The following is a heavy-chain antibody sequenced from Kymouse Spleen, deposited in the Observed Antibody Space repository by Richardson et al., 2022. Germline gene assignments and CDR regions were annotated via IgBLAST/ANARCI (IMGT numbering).Heavy chain of an antibody. CDR1: GGSFSGYY. V-gene: IGHV4-34*01. J-gene: IGHJ5*02. D-gene: IGHD2-2*02. Sequence: QVQLQQWGAGLLKPSETLSLTCAVYGGSFSGYYWSWIRQPPGKGLEWIGEINHSGSTNYNPSLKSRVTISVDTSKNQFSLKLSSVTAADTAVYYCARWVYCSSTSCYAGWFDPWGQGTLVTVSS. CDR2: INHSGST. CDR3: ARWVYCSSTSCYAGWFDP.